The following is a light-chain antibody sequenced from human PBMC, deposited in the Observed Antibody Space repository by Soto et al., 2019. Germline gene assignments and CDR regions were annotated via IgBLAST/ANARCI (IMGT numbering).Light chain of an antibody. CDR3: QHRGRWPRT. CDR1: ESVNDY. V-gene: IGKV3-11*01. CDR2: GAS. J-gene: IGKJ2*01. Sequence: EIVLTQSPATLSLSPGERATLSCRASESVNDYLAWYQQKPCQAPRHLIYGASTRATGIPVRFSGSGSGTYFTLTISSLEPEDFAVYYCQHRGRWPRTFGQGTKLEI.